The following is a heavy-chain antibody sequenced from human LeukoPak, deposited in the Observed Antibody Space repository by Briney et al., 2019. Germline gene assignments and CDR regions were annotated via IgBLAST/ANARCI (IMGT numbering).Heavy chain of an antibody. V-gene: IGHV3-20*01. D-gene: IGHD6-13*01. CDR1: GFTFDDYG. Sequence: GGSLRLSCAASGFTFDDYGMSWVRQAPGKGLEWVSGINWNGGSTGYADSVKGRFTISRDNAKNSLYLQMNSLRAEDTALYHCARELTLIAAAVLNWFDPWGQGTLVTVSS. CDR2: INWNGGST. J-gene: IGHJ5*02. CDR3: ARELTLIAAAVLNWFDP.